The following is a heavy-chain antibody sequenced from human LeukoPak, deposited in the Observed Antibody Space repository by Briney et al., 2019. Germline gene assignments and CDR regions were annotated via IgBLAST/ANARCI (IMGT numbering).Heavy chain of an antibody. Sequence: PSETLSLTCTVSGGSISSYYWSWLRQPAGKGLEWIGRIYISGSTNYNPSLKSRATMSVDTSKNQFSLKLSSVTAADTAVYYCARDGTLSSTRFDYWGQGTLVTVSS. CDR2: IYISGST. CDR3: ARDGTLSSTRFDY. V-gene: IGHV4-4*07. CDR1: GGSISSYY. D-gene: IGHD2-2*01. J-gene: IGHJ4*02.